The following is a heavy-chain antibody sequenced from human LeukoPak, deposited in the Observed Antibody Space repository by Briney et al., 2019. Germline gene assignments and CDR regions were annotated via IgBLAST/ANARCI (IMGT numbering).Heavy chain of an antibody. D-gene: IGHD2-2*03. CDR2: ISGSGGST. Sequence: GGSLRLSCAASGFTFSSYAMSWVRQAPGKGLEWVSAISGSGGSTYYADSVRGRFTISRDNSKNTLYLQMNSLRAEDTAVYYCANGYCSSTSCYGPRANYFDYWGQGTLVTVSS. CDR3: ANGYCSSTSCYGPRANYFDY. V-gene: IGHV3-23*01. J-gene: IGHJ4*02. CDR1: GFTFSSYA.